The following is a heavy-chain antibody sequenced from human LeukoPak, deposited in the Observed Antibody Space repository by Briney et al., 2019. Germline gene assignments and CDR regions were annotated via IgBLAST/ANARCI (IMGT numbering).Heavy chain of an antibody. CDR1: GFTFSSYA. J-gene: IGHJ4*02. CDR2: ISYDGSNK. V-gene: IGHV3-30-3*01. Sequence: GGSLRLSCAASGFTFSSYAMYWVSQAPGKGLEWVAVISYDGSNKYYADSVKGRFTISRDNAKNSVYLQMNSLRAEDTAVYHCATGRSCTTCYLPDYWGQGTLVTVSS. D-gene: IGHD2-2*01. CDR3: ATGRSCTTCYLPDY.